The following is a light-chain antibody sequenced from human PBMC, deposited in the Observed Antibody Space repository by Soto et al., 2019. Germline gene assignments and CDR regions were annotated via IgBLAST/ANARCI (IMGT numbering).Light chain of an antibody. Sequence: PVLTQPPSAYGTPGQRVTISCSGSNSNIGSNTVNWYQQLPGTAPKLRIYSNNQRPSGVPDRFSGSKSGTSASLAISGLQSEDEADYYCAAWDDSLDGYVFGTGTKVTVL. CDR3: AAWDDSLDGYV. V-gene: IGLV1-44*01. J-gene: IGLJ1*01. CDR1: NSNIGSNT. CDR2: SNN.